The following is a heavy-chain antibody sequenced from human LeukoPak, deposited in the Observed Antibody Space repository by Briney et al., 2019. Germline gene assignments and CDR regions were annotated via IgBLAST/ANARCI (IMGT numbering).Heavy chain of an antibody. Sequence: PGGSLRLSCAASGFTFSSYSMNWVRQAPGKGREWVSSISSSSSYIYYADSVKGRFTISRDNAKNSLYLQMSRLRAEDTAVYYCAREVVVPAAARHYYYYYYMDVWGKGTTVTVSS. J-gene: IGHJ6*03. CDR2: ISSSSSYI. D-gene: IGHD2-2*01. V-gene: IGHV3-21*01. CDR1: GFTFSSYS. CDR3: AREVVVPAAARHYYYYYYMDV.